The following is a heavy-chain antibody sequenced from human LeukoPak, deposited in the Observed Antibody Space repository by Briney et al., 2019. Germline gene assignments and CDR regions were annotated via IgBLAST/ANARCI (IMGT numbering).Heavy chain of an antibody. J-gene: IGHJ4*02. D-gene: IGHD1-26*01. CDR3: ARDIGGIPRF. V-gene: IGHV3-21*01. CDR2: ISSSSSYI. CDR1: GFTLSSYS. Sequence: GGSLRLSCAASGFTLSSYSMNWVRQAPGKGLEWVSSISSSSSYIYYADSVKGRFTISRDNAKNSLYLQMNSLRAEDTAVYYCARDIGGIPRFGGQGTLVTVSS.